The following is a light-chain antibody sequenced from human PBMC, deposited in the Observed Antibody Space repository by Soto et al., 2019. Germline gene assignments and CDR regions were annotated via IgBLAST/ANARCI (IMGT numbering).Light chain of an antibody. V-gene: IGLV2-23*02. CDR3: CSYATGGTYV. Sequence: QSVLTQPASVSGSPGHSITISCTGTNSDVGRFNLVSWYQHHPDKAPKLMIFGVTKRPSGVSNRFSGSKSGNTASLTISGLQSEDEADYYCCSYATGGTYVVGTGTKVTVL. CDR1: NSDVGRFNL. J-gene: IGLJ1*01. CDR2: GVT.